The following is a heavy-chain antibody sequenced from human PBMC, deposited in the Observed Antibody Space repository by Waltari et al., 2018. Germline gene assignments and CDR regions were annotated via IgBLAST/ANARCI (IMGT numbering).Heavy chain of an antibody. V-gene: IGHV4-59*01. Sequence: QVQLQESGPGLVKPSETLSLTCTVSRGPISSYYWSWIRQPPGKGLEWIGYIYYSGSTNYNPSLKRRVTISVDTSKNQFSLKLSSVTAADTAVYYCAKTFYGDYEEDYWGQGTLVTVSS. D-gene: IGHD4-17*01. CDR3: AKTFYGDYEEDY. CDR1: RGPISSYY. CDR2: IYYSGST. J-gene: IGHJ4*02.